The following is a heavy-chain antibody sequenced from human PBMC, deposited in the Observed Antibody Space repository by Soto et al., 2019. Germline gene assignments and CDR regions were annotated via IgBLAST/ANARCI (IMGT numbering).Heavy chain of an antibody. CDR3: ARALPDYIVVVTATFDY. J-gene: IGHJ4*02. Sequence: PSETLSLTCTVSGGSISSGGYYWSWIRQHPGKGLEWIGYIYYSGSTYYNPSLKSRVTISVDTSKNQFSLKLSSATAADTAVYYCARALPDYIVVVTATFDYWGQGTLVTVSS. V-gene: IGHV4-31*03. D-gene: IGHD2-21*02. CDR1: GGSISSGGYY. CDR2: IYYSGST.